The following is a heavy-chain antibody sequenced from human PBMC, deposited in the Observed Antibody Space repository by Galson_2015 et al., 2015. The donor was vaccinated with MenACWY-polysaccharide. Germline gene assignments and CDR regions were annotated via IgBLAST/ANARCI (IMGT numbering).Heavy chain of an antibody. D-gene: IGHD1-26*01. V-gene: IGHV1-18*01. CDR1: GYTLSTYG. J-gene: IGHJ4*02. CDR3: ARDGASTGTYDGLDY. CDR2: ISTNNGNT. Sequence: SVKVSCKASGYTLSTYGISWVRQAPGKGLEWMGWISTNNGNTNYAQKFHGRVTMTTDTSTSTVYMDMRSLRSDDTAVYYCARDGASTGTYDGLDYWGQGTLVTVSA.